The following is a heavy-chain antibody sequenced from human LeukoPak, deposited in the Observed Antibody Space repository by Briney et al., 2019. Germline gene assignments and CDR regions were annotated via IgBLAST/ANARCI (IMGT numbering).Heavy chain of an antibody. Sequence: GGSLRLSCAASGFTFSSYAMSWVRQAPGKGLEWVAFIRYDGSNKYYADSVKGRFNISRDNSKNTVYLQMNSLRAEDTAVYYCAKGRYYPKDFFDYWGQGTLVTVSS. CDR2: IRYDGSNK. V-gene: IGHV3-30*02. CDR1: GFTFSSYA. J-gene: IGHJ4*02. D-gene: IGHD3-10*01. CDR3: AKGRYYPKDFFDY.